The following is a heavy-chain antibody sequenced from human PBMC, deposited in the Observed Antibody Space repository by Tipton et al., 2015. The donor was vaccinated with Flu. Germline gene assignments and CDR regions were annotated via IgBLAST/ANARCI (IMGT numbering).Heavy chain of an antibody. D-gene: IGHD5/OR15-5a*01. J-gene: IGHJ4*02. CDR2: ISSYGGRT. CDR1: GFTFSIYA. CDR3: AKVIPEIVSGLGH. Sequence: SLRLSCAASGFTFSIYAMSWVRQAPGKGLEWVSTISSYGGRTYYADSVKGRFTISRDNSKNTLHLQKNSLRAEETAIYFCAKVIPEIVSGLGHGGQGTLGTASS. V-gene: IGHV3-23*01.